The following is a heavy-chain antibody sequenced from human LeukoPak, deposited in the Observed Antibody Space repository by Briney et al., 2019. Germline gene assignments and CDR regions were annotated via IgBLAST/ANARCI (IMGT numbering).Heavy chain of an antibody. CDR1: GFTFKSAS. Sequence: AGSLTLSCLATGFTFKSASMSWVRPAPGKGLEWVALIGHFAGDTFYTDSGKGRLKLSRDDAKDSVYLQMNSLRVDDTVVYFCARDPYTGSIFDYWGHGTLVIVSS. D-gene: IGHD1-1*01. CDR2: IGHFAGDT. CDR3: ARDPYTGSIFDY. V-gene: IGHV3-21*01. J-gene: IGHJ4*01.